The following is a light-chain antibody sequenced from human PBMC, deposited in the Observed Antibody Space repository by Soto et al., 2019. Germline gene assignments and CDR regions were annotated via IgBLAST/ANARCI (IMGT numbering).Light chain of an antibody. CDR3: QQRSNWPT. CDR2: DAS. CDR1: QSVSSY. V-gene: IGKV3-11*01. Sequence: EIVLTQSPATLSLSLGERATLSCRASQSVSSYLAWYQQKPGQAPRLLIYDASNRATGIPARFSGSGSGTDFTLTISSLGPEDFAVYYCQQRSNWPTFGQGTKVDIK. J-gene: IGKJ1*01.